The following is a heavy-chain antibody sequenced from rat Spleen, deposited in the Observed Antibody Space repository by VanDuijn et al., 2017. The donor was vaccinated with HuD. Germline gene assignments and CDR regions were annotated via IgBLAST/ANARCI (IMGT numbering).Heavy chain of an antibody. CDR2: ISTSGGST. CDR1: GFTFSDYN. D-gene: IGHD1-2*01. Sequence: EVQLVESGGGLVQPGRSLKVSCAASGFTFSDYNMAWVRQAPKKGLEWVATISTSGGSTYYRDSVRDRFTISRDNAKSTLYLQMDSLRSEDTATYYCAKDRFNSYMGVMDAWGQGASVTVSS. CDR3: AKDRFNSYMGVMDA. V-gene: IGHV5S23*01. J-gene: IGHJ4*01.